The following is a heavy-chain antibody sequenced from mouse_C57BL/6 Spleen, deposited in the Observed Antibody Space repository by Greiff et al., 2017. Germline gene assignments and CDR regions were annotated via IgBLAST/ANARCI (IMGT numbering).Heavy chain of an antibody. CDR3: ARPYYYGSSPAWFAY. D-gene: IGHD1-1*01. J-gene: IGHJ3*01. CDR1: GYAFTNYL. Sequence: QVQLQQSGAELVRPGTSVKVSCKASGYAFTNYLIEWVKQRPGQGLEWIGVINPGSGGTNYNEKFKGKATLTADKSTSTAYMQLSSLTSEDSAVYVCARPYYYGSSPAWFAYWGQGTLVTVSA. CDR2: INPGSGGT. V-gene: IGHV1-54*01.